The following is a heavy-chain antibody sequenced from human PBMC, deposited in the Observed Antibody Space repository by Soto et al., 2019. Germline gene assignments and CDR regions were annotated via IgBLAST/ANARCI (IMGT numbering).Heavy chain of an antibody. Sequence: QVQLQQWGAGLLKPSETLSLTCGVYGGSFSGYYWTWIRQTPGKGLEWIGEISHSGTTNYQPSLTSRVTISAEPSKKQFSLNLTSVTAADSGVYYCARGECSSVYCFTRWALDFWGQGTVVTVSS. J-gene: IGHJ3*01. CDR2: ISHSGTT. D-gene: IGHD2-2*01. CDR1: GGSFSGYY. CDR3: ARGECSSVYCFTRWALDF. V-gene: IGHV4-34*01.